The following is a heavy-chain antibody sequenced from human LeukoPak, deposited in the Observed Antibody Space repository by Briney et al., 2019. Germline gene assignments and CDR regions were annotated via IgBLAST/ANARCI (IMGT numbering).Heavy chain of an antibody. Sequence: PGGSLRLSCAASGFTFIKYTMGWVRQAPGKGLECVSAISGSGATTTYADSVKGRFTISRENSKNTLYLQMNSLRTEDTAIYFCAKGHPYGDYIFDYWGQGTLVTVSS. CDR3: AKGHPYGDYIFDY. CDR2: ISGSGATT. CDR1: GFTFIKYT. D-gene: IGHD4-17*01. V-gene: IGHV3-23*01. J-gene: IGHJ4*02.